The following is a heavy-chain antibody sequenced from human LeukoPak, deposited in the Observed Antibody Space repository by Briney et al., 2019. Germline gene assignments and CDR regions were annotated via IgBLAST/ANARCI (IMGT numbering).Heavy chain of an antibody. CDR3: ARDGSYYGSGTYSRYFFDY. J-gene: IGHJ4*02. CDR2: LSHDGFND. V-gene: IGHV3-30*14. CDR1: GFTLSSYN. Sequence: QPGGSLRLSCAASGFTLSSYNLHWVRQAPGKGLEWLAVLSHDGFNDYYADSVKGRFTISRDNSKKTMFLQMNSLRAEDTAVYYCARDGSYYGSGTYSRYFFDYWGQGTVVTVSS. D-gene: IGHD3-10*01.